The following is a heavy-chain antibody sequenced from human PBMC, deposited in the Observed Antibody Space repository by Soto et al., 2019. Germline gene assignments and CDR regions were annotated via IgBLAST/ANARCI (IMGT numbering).Heavy chain of an antibody. Sequence: EVQLVESGGGLVQPGGSLRLSCAASGFTFSSYSMNWVRQAPGKGLEWVSYISSSSSTIYYADSVKGRFTISRDNAKNSLYLQMNSLRAEDTAVYYCAREAGDYDILTGYSYYYGMDVWGQGTTVTVSS. CDR2: ISSSSSTI. D-gene: IGHD3-9*01. J-gene: IGHJ6*02. V-gene: IGHV3-48*01. CDR1: GFTFSSYS. CDR3: AREAGDYDILTGYSYYYGMDV.